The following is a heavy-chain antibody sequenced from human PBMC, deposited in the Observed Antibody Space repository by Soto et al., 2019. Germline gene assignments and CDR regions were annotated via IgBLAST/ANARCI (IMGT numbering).Heavy chain of an antibody. J-gene: IGHJ6*02. CDR1: GFTFSSYS. V-gene: IGHV3-48*02. Sequence: GGSLRLSCAASGFTFSSYSMNWVRQAPGKGLEWVSYISSSSSTIYYADSVKGRFTISRDNAKNSLYLQMNSLRDEDTAVYYCAIIAVAGPYYYYGMDVWGQGTTVTVSS. D-gene: IGHD6-19*01. CDR3: AIIAVAGPYYYYGMDV. CDR2: ISSSSSTI.